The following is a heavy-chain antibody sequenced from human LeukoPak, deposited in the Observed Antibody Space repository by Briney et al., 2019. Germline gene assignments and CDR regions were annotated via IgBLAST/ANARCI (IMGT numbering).Heavy chain of an antibody. Sequence: SETLSLTCAVYGGSFSGYYWSWIRQPPGKGLEWIGEINPSGSTNYNPSLKSRVTISVDTSKNQFSLKLSSVTAADTAVYYCARGRVEGDIVVVPAATPGYYFDYWGQGTLVTVTS. D-gene: IGHD2-2*01. CDR2: INPSGST. CDR3: ARGRVEGDIVVVPAATPGYYFDY. CDR1: GGSFSGYY. J-gene: IGHJ4*02. V-gene: IGHV4-34*01.